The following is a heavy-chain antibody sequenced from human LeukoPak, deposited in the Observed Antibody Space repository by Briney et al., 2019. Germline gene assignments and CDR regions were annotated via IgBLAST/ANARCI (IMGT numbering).Heavy chain of an antibody. Sequence: GGSLRLSCAASGFTLSIYWMSWVRQAPGKGLEWVANIKQDGSEKYYVDSVKGRFTISRDNAKNSLYLQMNSLRAEDTALYYCAKDQGFGEPYEWFDPWGQGTLVTVSS. CDR3: AKDQGFGEPYEWFDP. V-gene: IGHV3-7*03. J-gene: IGHJ5*02. CDR1: GFTLSIYW. CDR2: IKQDGSEK. D-gene: IGHD3-10*01.